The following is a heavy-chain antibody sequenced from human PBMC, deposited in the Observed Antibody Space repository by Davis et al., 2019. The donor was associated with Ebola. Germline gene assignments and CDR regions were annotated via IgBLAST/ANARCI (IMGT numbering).Heavy chain of an antibody. CDR1: GFTFSSYG. J-gene: IGHJ4*02. V-gene: IGHV3-30*02. D-gene: IGHD6-19*01. Sequence: PGGSLRLSCAASGFTFSSYGMHWVRQAPGKGLEWVAFIRYDGSNKYYADSVKGRFTISRDNSKNTLYLQMNSLRAEDTAVYYCAKRGSPYSSGWFDYWGQGTLVTVSS. CDR2: IRYDGSNK. CDR3: AKRGSPYSSGWFDY.